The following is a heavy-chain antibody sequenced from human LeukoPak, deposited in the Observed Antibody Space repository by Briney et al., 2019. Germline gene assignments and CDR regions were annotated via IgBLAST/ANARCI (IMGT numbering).Heavy chain of an antibody. Sequence: ASVKVSCKASGYTFTGYYMHWVRQAPGQGLEWMGWVNPNSGDTNYAQKFQGRVTMTRDTSISAAYTELSGLRSDDTAVYYCARGVTGIYYYYYMDVWGKGTTVTVS. CDR1: GYTFTGYY. CDR2: VNPNSGDT. D-gene: IGHD3-10*01. J-gene: IGHJ6*03. CDR3: ARGVTGIYYYYYMDV. V-gene: IGHV1-2*02.